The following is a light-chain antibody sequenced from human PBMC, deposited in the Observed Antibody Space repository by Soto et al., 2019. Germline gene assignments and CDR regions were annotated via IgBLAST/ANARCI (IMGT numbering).Light chain of an antibody. V-gene: IGLV1-40*01. CDR2: GNS. Sequence: QSVLTQPPSVSGAPGQRVTISCTGSSSNIGAGYDVHWYQQLPGTAPKLLIYGNSNRPSGVPDRFSGSKSGTSASLAITRLQAEDEADYYCQSYDSSLSGSDVFGPGTKVTVL. CDR1: SSNIGAGYD. J-gene: IGLJ1*01. CDR3: QSYDSSLSGSDV.